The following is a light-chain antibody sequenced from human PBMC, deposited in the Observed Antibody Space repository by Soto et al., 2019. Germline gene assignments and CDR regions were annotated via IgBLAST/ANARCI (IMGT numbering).Light chain of an antibody. CDR1: ISNIGTNY. V-gene: IGLV1-47*01. CDR3: AAWYDTVSSYV. J-gene: IGLJ1*01. CDR2: RDN. Sequence: QSVLTQPPSVSGTPGQRVTISCSGGISNIGTNYVHWFQQLPGTAPKVLSNRDNQRPSGVPDRFSGSKYGTSASLAISGVRSEDEAAYYCAAWYDTVSSYVFGTGTKVTVL.